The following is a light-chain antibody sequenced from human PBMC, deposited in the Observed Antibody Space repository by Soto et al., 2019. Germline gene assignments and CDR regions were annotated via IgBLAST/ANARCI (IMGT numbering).Light chain of an antibody. V-gene: IGKV3-15*01. J-gene: IGKJ1*01. CDR2: GAS. CDR1: QSVSIH. Sequence: EIVMTQSPATLSVSPGERATLSCRASQSVSIHLAWYQQTPGQAPRLLIYGASTRATGIPVRFSGSASGTEFTLTISSLQSEDFTVYYCQQYNKWPLTFGQGTKVDIK. CDR3: QQYNKWPLT.